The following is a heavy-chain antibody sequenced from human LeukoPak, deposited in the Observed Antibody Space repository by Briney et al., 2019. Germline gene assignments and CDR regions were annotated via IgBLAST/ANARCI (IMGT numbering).Heavy chain of an antibody. D-gene: IGHD1-26*01. V-gene: IGHV3-23*01. CDR1: GFTFSGFA. CDR3: AKVGPTLDSGSYVDY. J-gene: IGHJ4*02. CDR2: ISGSGDNT. Sequence: GGSLRLSCAASGFTFSGFAMSWVHRTPGKGLEWVSGISGSGDNTLYADSVKGRFTISRDNSKNTLYLQMNSLRAEDTAVYYCAKVGPTLDSGSYVDYWGQGTLVAVSS.